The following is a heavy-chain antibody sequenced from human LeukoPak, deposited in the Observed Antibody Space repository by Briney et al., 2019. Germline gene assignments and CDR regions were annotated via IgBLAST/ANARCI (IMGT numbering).Heavy chain of an antibody. V-gene: IGHV4-59*01. Sequence: PSESLSLTCTVSGGSISSYYRSWVRQPPGKGLEWIGYIYYSGSTNYNPSLKSRVTISVDTSKNQFSLKLSSGTAADTAVYYCARGEQLASCWGQGTLVTVSS. CDR2: IYYSGST. CDR3: ARGEQLASC. D-gene: IGHD6-13*01. J-gene: IGHJ4*02. CDR1: GGSISSYY.